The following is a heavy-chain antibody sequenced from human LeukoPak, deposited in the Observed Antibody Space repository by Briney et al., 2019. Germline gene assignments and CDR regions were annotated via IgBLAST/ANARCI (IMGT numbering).Heavy chain of an antibody. CDR1: GFTFSDYY. J-gene: IGHJ4*02. CDR2: ISSSGSTI. Sequence: GGSLRLSCAASGFTFSDYYMSWIRQAPGKGLEWVSYISSSGSTIYYADSVKGRFTISRDNAKNSLYLQMNSLRAEDTAVYYCAKGIYDILTGYPIDYWGQGTLVTVSS. V-gene: IGHV3-11*04. CDR3: AKGIYDILTGYPIDY. D-gene: IGHD3-9*01.